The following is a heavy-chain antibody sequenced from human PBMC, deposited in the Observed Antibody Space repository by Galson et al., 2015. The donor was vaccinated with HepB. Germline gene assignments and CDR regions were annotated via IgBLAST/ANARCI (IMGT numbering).Heavy chain of an antibody. D-gene: IGHD4-11*01. J-gene: IGHJ4*02. V-gene: IGHV5-51*01. CDR2: T. CDR3: ARHTLTATSRVDY. Sequence: TRYSPSFQGQVTISADKSISIASLQWSSLKAPDTAMYYCARHTLTATSRVDYWGQGTLVTVSS.